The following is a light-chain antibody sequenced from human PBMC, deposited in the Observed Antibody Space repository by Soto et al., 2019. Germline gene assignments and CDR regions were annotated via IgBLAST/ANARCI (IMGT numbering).Light chain of an antibody. V-gene: IGKV3-20*01. J-gene: IGKJ5*01. CDR3: QQYGTSPPIT. Sequence: IGLTQAPGTLSLSPGEGATLSRRARQRVSSSYLAWYLQKPGQAPRLLIYGASNRATGIPDRFSGSGSGTDFTLTISRLEPEDFAVYFCQQYGTSPPITFGQGTRLEIK. CDR1: QRVSSSY. CDR2: GAS.